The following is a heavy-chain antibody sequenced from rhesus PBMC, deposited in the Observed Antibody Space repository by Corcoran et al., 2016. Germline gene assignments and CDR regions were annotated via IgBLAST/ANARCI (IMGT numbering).Heavy chain of an antibody. V-gene: IGHV4-76*01. J-gene: IGHJ6*01. CDR1: GSSISSGYD. Sequence: QVQLQGSGPGVVKPSETLSLTCAVPGSSISSGYDWSWIRQPPGKGVEWIGYIYGSSGSTNFNPSLNNRVTISKDTSKNQFSLKLSSVTAADTVVYYCARAGAVIYGLDSWGQGVVVTVSS. CDR3: ARAGAVIYGLDS. D-gene: IGHD1-44*02. CDR2: IYGSSGST.